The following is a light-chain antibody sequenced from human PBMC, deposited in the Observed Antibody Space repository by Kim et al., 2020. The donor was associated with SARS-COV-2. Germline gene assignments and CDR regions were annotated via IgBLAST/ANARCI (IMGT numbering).Light chain of an antibody. CDR2: DAS. J-gene: IGKJ2*01. CDR1: QSVSSN. CDR3: QQYNNWPPYT. V-gene: IGKV3-15*01. Sequence: EIVMTQSPATLSVSPGERATLSCRASQSVSSNLAWYQQKPGQAPRLLVYDASTRATGIPARFSGSGSGTEFTLTISSLQSEDFAVYYCQQYNNWPPYTFGQGTKLEI.